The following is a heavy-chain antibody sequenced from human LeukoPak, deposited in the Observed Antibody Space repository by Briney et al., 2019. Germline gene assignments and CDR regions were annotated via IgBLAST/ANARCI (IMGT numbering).Heavy chain of an antibody. CDR3: ARGDSPVGATAG. CDR2: IIPILGIA. D-gene: IGHD1-26*01. J-gene: IGHJ4*02. V-gene: IGHV1-69*04. CDR1: GYTSTGYY. Sequence: GASVKVSCKASGYTSTGYYMHWVRQAPGQGLEWMGRIIPILGIANYAQKFQGRVTITADKSTSTAYMELSSLRSEDTAVYYCARGDSPVGATAGWGQGTLVTVSS.